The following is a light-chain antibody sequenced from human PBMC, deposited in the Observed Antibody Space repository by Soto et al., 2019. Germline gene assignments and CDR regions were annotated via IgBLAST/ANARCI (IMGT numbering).Light chain of an antibody. V-gene: IGKV1-5*01. J-gene: IGKJ1*01. CDR1: QRVTTW. Sequence: DIQMTQSPSTLSASVGDRVTITCRASQRVTTWLAWYQQRPGKAPKLLIHDASTLHSGVPSRFSGSGSGTEFTLTISSLQPDDSATYYCLQYNDYWTFGQGTKVDI. CDR2: DAS. CDR3: LQYNDYWT.